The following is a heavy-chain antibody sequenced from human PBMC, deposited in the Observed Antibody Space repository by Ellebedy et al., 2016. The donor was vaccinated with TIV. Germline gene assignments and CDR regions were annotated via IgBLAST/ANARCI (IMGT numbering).Heavy chain of an antibody. D-gene: IGHD3-3*01. J-gene: IGHJ4*02. CDR2: IYYTGTS. Sequence: MPSETLSLTCTVSGGSISSTSHYWGWIRQPPGKGQEWIATIYYTGTSYYNPSLKSRVTISIDTSKNRFSLKLSDVTAADTAVYYCARILRGGSNGDYFDYWGQGTQVTASS. CDR1: GGSISSTSHY. CDR3: ARILRGGSNGDYFDY. V-gene: IGHV4-39*07.